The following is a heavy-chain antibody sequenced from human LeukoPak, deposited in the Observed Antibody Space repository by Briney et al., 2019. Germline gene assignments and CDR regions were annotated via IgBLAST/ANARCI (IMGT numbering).Heavy chain of an antibody. CDR3: ARDQDYDSSGPLSY. CDR2: ISAYNGNT. V-gene: IGHV1-18*01. CDR1: GYTFTSYG. Sequence: ASVKVSCKASGYTFTSYGISWVRQAPGQGLERMGWISAYNGNTNYAQKLQGRVTMTTDTSTSTAYMELRSLRSDDTAVYYCARDQDYDSSGPLSYWGQGTLVTVSS. J-gene: IGHJ4*02. D-gene: IGHD3-22*01.